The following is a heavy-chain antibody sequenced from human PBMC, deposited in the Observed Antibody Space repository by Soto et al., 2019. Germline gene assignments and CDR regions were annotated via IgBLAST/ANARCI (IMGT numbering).Heavy chain of an antibody. V-gene: IGHV5-51*01. CDR3: ARRSIGVVAATQYYGMDV. J-gene: IGHJ6*02. CDR1: GYSFTSYW. CDR2: IYPGDSDT. Sequence: GESLKISCKGSGYSFTSYWIGWVRQMPGKGLEWMGIIYPGDSDTRYSPSFQGQVTISADKSISTAYLQWSSLKASDTAMYYCARRSIGVVAATQYYGMDVWGQGTTVTVSS. D-gene: IGHD2-15*01.